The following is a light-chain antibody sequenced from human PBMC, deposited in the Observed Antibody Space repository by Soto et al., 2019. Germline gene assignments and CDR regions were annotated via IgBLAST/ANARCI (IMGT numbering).Light chain of an antibody. Sequence: QSALTQPRSVSGSPGQSVIISCAGTSNDVGAYNYVSWYQQHPGKAPKLVIYDVSKRPSGVPARFSGSKSGNTASLTISGLQADDEADYFCCSYAVRDTFYVFGTGTQLTVL. CDR1: SNDVGAYNY. J-gene: IGLJ1*01. CDR2: DVS. CDR3: CSYAVRDTFYV. V-gene: IGLV2-11*01.